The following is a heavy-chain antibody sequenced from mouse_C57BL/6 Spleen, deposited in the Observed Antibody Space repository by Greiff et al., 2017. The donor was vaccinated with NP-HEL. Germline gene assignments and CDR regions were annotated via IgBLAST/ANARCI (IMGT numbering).Heavy chain of an antibody. CDR1: GFSLTSYG. J-gene: IGHJ2*01. CDR2: IWRGGST. V-gene: IGHV2-5*01. Sequence: VQLQQSGPGLVQPSQSLSITCTVSGFSLTSYGVHWVRQSPGKGLEWLGVIWRGGSTDYNAAFMSRLSITKDNSKSQVFFKMNSLQADDTAIYYCAKSSYYGSSPYFDYWGQGTTLTVSS. CDR3: AKSSYYGSSPYFDY. D-gene: IGHD1-1*01.